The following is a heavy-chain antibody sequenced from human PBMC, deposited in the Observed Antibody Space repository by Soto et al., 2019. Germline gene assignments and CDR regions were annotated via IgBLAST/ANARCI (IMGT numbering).Heavy chain of an antibody. CDR2: MSFDGSNK. J-gene: IGHJ3*02. V-gene: IGHV3-30*18. CDR3: AKLRSSSWTQYAFDI. CDR1: GFTFSSYG. Sequence: QVQLVESGGGVVQPGRSLRLSCAASGFTFSSYGMHWVRQTPGKGLEWVAVMSFDGSNKYYGDSVKGRFTISRDNSENTLYLQMNSLRAEDTATYYCAKLRSSSWTQYAFDIWGHGTIVTVSS. D-gene: IGHD6-13*01.